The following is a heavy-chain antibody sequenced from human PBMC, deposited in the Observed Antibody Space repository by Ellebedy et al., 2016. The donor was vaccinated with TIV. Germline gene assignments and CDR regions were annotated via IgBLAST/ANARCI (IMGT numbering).Heavy chain of an antibody. Sequence: AASVKVSCKASGGTFSNYAINWARQARGQGLEWMGGITPMFGAPIYAQKFQGRVTFTADASTNSACMELTGLRSEDTALYYCARDQTGHTFGKGDSAFDIWGQGTMVTVSS. D-gene: IGHD1-14*01. CDR1: GGTFSNYA. J-gene: IGHJ3*02. CDR3: ARDQTGHTFGKGDSAFDI. V-gene: IGHV1-69*13. CDR2: ITPMFGAP.